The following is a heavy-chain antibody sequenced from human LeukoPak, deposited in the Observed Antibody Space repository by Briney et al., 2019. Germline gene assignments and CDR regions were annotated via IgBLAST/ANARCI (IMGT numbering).Heavy chain of an antibody. V-gene: IGHV4-59*01. CDR2: IYYSGST. CDR1: GGSISSYY. Sequence: SETLSLTCTVSGGSISSYYWSWIRQPPGKGLEWIGYIYYSGSTNYNPSLKSRVTISVDTSKNQFSLKLSSVTAADTAVYCCAGTIAAAVHNWFDPWAREPWSPPPQ. CDR3: AGTIAAAVHNWFDP. D-gene: IGHD6-13*01. J-gene: IGHJ5*02.